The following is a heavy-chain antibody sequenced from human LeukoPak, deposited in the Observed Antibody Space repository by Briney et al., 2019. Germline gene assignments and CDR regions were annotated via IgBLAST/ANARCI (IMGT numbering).Heavy chain of an antibody. J-gene: IGHJ4*02. Sequence: ASVKVTCTVSGYTLTELSMHWVRQAPGKALECMGGFDPEDGETIYAQKFQGRVTMTEDTSTDTAYMELSSLRSEDTAGYYCATNLDSSGYTNWGQGTLVTVSS. CDR2: FDPEDGET. V-gene: IGHV1-24*01. CDR3: ATNLDSSGYTN. CDR1: GYTLTELS. D-gene: IGHD3-22*01.